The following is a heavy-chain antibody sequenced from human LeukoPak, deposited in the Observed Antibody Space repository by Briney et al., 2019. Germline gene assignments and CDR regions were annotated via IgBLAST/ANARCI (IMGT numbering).Heavy chain of an antibody. D-gene: IGHD1-26*01. V-gene: IGHV4-38-2*02. CDR3: ARGVGLTQGGTFDY. Sequence: PSETLSLTCTVSGYSISSGFYWGWIRQPPGKGLEWIGSIYHSGSTHYNSSLKSRVTTSVDTSKNRLSLKLSSVTAADTAVYYCARGVGLTQGGTFDYWGQGTLVTVSS. CDR1: GYSISSGFY. J-gene: IGHJ4*02. CDR2: IYHSGST.